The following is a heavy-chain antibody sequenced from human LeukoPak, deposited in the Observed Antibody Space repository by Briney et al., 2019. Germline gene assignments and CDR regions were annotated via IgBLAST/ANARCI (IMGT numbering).Heavy chain of an antibody. Sequence: PGGSLRLSCAASGLNLDAYAMHWVRQAPGKGLEWVSLISGDGTITYYADSVKGRFTISRDNSKNSLFLEMNSLRSEDTALYYCAKDTPLFYHYYGIDVWGQGNTVTVSS. J-gene: IGHJ6*02. CDR1: GLNLDAYA. CDR2: ISGDGTIT. CDR3: AKDTPLFYHYYGIDV. V-gene: IGHV3-43*02.